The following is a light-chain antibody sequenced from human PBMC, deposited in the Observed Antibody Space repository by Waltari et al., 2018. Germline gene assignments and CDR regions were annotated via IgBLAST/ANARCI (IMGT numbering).Light chain of an antibody. CDR1: RGHSSYA. CDR2: LNSDGSH. Sequence: QLVLTQSPSASASLGASVTLTCTLSRGHSSYAIAWPQQQPEKGPRYLMKLNSDGSHSKGDGIPDRFSGSSSGAERYLTISSLQSEDEADYYCQTWGTGIRVVFGGGTKLTVL. V-gene: IGLV4-69*01. J-gene: IGLJ2*01. CDR3: QTWGTGIRVV.